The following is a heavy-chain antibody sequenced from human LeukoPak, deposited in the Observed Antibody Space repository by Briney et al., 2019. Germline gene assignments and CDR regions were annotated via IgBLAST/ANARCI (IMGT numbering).Heavy chain of an antibody. D-gene: IGHD4-23*01. CDR2: IYYSGST. Sequence: SETLSLTCTVSGXSISSSSFYWGWIRQPPGKGLEWIGSIYYSGSTYYNPSLKSRVTMSVDTSKNQFSLKLSSVTAADTAVYYCARCLDYGGNSWTLFDYWGQGTLVTVSS. CDR3: ARCLDYGGNSWTLFDY. CDR1: GXSISSSSFY. J-gene: IGHJ4*02. V-gene: IGHV4-39*01.